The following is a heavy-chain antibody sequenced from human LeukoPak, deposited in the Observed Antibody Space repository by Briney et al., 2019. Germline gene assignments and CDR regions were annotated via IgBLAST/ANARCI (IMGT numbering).Heavy chain of an antibody. CDR1: GGSFSGYY. J-gene: IGHJ4*02. D-gene: IGHD6-13*01. CDR3: ARGRNYSTPFDY. V-gene: IGHV4-34*01. Sequence: SETLSLTCAVYGGSFSGYYWSWIRQPPGKGLEWIGEINHSGSTNYNPSLKSRVTLSVDTSKNQFSLKLSSVTAADTAVYYCARGRNYSTPFDYWGQGTLVTVSS. CDR2: INHSGST.